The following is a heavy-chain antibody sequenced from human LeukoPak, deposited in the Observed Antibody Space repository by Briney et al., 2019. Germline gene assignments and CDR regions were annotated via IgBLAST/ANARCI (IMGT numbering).Heavy chain of an antibody. V-gene: IGHV4-59*01. Sequence: SETLSLTCTVSGGSISSYYWSWIRQPPGKGLEWIGYIYYSGSTNYNPSLKSRVTISVDTSKNQFSLKLSSVTAADTAVYYCARGGYSGSYWDSYYYYYMDVWGKGTTVTVSS. D-gene: IGHD1-26*01. CDR3: ARGGYSGSYWDSYYYYYMDV. J-gene: IGHJ6*03. CDR1: GGSISSYY. CDR2: IYYSGST.